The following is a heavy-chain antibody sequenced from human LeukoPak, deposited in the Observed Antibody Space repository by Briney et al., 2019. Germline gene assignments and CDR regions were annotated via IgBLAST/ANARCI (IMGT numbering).Heavy chain of an antibody. D-gene: IGHD1-1*01. CDR1: GFTFSSYA. Sequence: GGSLRLSCAASGFTFSSYAMHWVRQAPGKGLEWVAVISYDGSNKYYADSVKGRFTISRDNSKNTLYLQMYSLGAEDTAVYYCARENDGFDYWGQGTLVTVSS. CDR2: ISYDGSNK. V-gene: IGHV3-30-3*01. CDR3: ARENDGFDY. J-gene: IGHJ4*02.